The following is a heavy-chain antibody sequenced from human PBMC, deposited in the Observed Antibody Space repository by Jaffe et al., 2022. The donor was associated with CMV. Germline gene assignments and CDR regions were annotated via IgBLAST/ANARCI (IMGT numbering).Heavy chain of an antibody. CDR3: ARESSTIAAAGHSYYYYGMDV. V-gene: IGHV3-11*01. Sequence: QVQLVESGGGLVKPGGSLRLSCAASGFTFSDYYMSWIRQAPGKGLEWVSYISSSGSTIYYADSVKGRFTISRDNAKNSLYLQMNSLRAEDTAVYYCARESSTIAAAGHSYYYYGMDVWGQGTTVTVSS. J-gene: IGHJ6*02. CDR1: GFTFSDYY. D-gene: IGHD6-13*01. CDR2: ISSSGSTI.